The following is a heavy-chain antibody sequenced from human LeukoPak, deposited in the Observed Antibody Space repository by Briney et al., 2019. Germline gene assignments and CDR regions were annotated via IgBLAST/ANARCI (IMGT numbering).Heavy chain of an antibody. Sequence: QPGRSLRLSCAASGFTFSSYGMHWVRQAPGKGLEWVAFIRYDGSNKYYADSVKGRFTISRDNSKNTLYLQMNSLRAEDTAVYYCASSRIQLWLIDYWGQGTLVTVSS. CDR1: GFTFSSYG. CDR2: IRYDGSNK. J-gene: IGHJ4*02. V-gene: IGHV3-30*02. D-gene: IGHD5-18*01. CDR3: ASSRIQLWLIDY.